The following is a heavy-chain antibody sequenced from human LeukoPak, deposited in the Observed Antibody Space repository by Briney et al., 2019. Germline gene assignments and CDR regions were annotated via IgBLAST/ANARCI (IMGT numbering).Heavy chain of an antibody. D-gene: IGHD6-19*01. CDR2: VFNNGYT. CDR1: GASISSGLYF. Sequence: SETLSLTCNVSGASISSGLYFYTWIRQPAGKGLQWIGRVFNNGYTDYSPSFKSRVTISVETSKSQFSLRLTSVTAADTAVYYCARGNGWSGLDSWGQGTLVTVSS. J-gene: IGHJ4*02. CDR3: ARGNGWSGLDS. V-gene: IGHV4-61*02.